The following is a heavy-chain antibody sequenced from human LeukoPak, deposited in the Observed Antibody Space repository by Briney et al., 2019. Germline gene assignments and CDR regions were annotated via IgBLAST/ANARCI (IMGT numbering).Heavy chain of an antibody. J-gene: IGHJ5*02. D-gene: IGHD3-10*01. V-gene: IGHV3-66*01. Sequence: PGGSLRLSCAASGFTVSSNYMSWVRQAPGKRLEWVSVIYSGGSTYYADSVKGRFTISRDNSKNTLYLQMNSLRAEDTAVYYCARDLPWFGDPGWFDPWGQGTLVTVSS. CDR3: ARDLPWFGDPGWFDP. CDR1: GFTVSSNY. CDR2: IYSGGST.